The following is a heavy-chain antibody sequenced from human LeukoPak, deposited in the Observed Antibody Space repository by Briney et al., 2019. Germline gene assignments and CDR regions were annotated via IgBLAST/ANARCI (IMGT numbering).Heavy chain of an antibody. CDR3: ASYYYDSSGLH. V-gene: IGHV3-11*04. J-gene: IGHJ4*02. CDR1: GFTFSDYY. CDR2: ISSSGSTI. D-gene: IGHD3-22*01. Sequence: PGGSLRLSCAASGFTFSDYYMSWIRQAPGKGLEWVSYISSSGSTIYYADSVKGRFTISRDNSKNTLYLQMNSLRAEDTAVYYCASYYYDSSGLHWGQGTLVTVSS.